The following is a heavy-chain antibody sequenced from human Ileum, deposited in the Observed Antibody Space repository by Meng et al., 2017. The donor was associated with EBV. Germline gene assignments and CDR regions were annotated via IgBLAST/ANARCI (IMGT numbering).Heavy chain of an antibody. J-gene: IGHJ4*02. CDR3: ASGRDYAWHS. CDR2: IYHSGST. V-gene: IGHV4-4*02. D-gene: IGHD4-17*01. CDR1: GHSLSSNNW. Sequence: LEGSGHGRVTPSGTLALTCAVLGHSLSSNNWWSWVRQPPGKGLEWIGEIYHSGSTNYNPSFKSRVTMSVDKSKNQISLNLSSVTAADTAVYYCASGRDYAWHSWGRGTLVTVSS.